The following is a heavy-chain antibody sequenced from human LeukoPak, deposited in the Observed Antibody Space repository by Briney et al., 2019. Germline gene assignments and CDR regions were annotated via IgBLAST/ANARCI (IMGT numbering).Heavy chain of an antibody. J-gene: IGHJ4*02. Sequence: QSGGSLRLSCVASGLNFNSRWMDWVRRAPGQGLEWVASIKEDGSETHYVDSVRGRFTISRDNDKNSLYLQMNNLRAEDTAMYYCARDGGWWRSDFWGQGALVTVSS. D-gene: IGHD2-8*02. CDR2: IKEDGSET. V-gene: IGHV3-7*03. CDR3: ARDGGWWRSDF. CDR1: GLNFNSRW.